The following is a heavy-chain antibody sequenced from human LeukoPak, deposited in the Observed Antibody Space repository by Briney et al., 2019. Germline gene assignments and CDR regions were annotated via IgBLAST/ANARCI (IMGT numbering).Heavy chain of an antibody. CDR3: ARDRGMGTGYYDSSGYYYDY. J-gene: IGHJ4*02. Sequence: PGGSLRLSCAASGFTFSSYSMNWVRQAPGKGLEWVSSISSSSSYIYYADSVKGRFTISRDNAKNSLYLQMNSLRAEDTAVYYCARDRGMGTGYYDSSGYYYDYWGQGTLVTVSS. CDR1: GFTFSSYS. CDR2: ISSSSSYI. D-gene: IGHD3-22*01. V-gene: IGHV3-21*01.